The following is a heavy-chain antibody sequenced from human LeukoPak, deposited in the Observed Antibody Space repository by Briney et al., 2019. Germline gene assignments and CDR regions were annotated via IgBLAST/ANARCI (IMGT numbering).Heavy chain of an antibody. CDR1: GFSFSASA. CDR3: TRLAYGDFRFDP. CDR2: IKTKVDNYAT. Sequence: GGPLRLSCAASGFSFSASAMHWVRQAPGKGLEWVGRIKTKVDNYATAYAASAKGRSIISRDESKNTAYLQMNSLKTEDTAMYFCTRLAYGDFRFDPWGQGTLVTVSS. V-gene: IGHV3-73*01. J-gene: IGHJ5*02. D-gene: IGHD4-17*01.